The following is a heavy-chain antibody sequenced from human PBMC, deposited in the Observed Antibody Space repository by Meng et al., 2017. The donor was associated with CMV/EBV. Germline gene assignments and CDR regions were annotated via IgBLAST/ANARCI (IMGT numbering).Heavy chain of an antibody. V-gene: IGHV1-69*06. CDR3: ARRLTLIAGGGGWFDP. Sequence: SVKVSCKASGGTFSSYAISWVRQAPGQGLEWMGGIIPIFGTANYAQKFQGRVTITADKSPSTAYMELSSLRSEDTSVYYCARRLTLIAGGGGWFDPWGQGTLVTVSS. J-gene: IGHJ5*02. CDR1: GGTFSSYA. CDR2: IIPIFGTA. D-gene: IGHD3-16*01.